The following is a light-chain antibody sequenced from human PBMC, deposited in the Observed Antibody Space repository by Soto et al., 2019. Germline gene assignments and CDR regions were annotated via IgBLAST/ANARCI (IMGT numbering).Light chain of an antibody. J-gene: IGKJ1*01. CDR3: QHYNSYSEA. V-gene: IGKV3-20*01. CDR1: QTVTSTY. CDR2: GIS. Sequence: EVVMTQSPATLSLSPGERATLSCRASQTVTSTYLAWYQQKPGQAPRLLIYGISSRATGVPDRFSGSGSGTDFTLTISRLEPEDFATYYCQHYNSYSEAFGQGTKVDIK.